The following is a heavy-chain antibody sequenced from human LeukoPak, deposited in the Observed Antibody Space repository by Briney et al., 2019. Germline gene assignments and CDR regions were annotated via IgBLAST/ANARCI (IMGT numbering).Heavy chain of an antibody. CDR1: GYTFTSYG. J-gene: IGHJ4*02. D-gene: IGHD2-21*02. CDR3: ARVPGVVTAYYFDY. V-gene: IGHV1-18*01. CDR2: ISAYNGNT. Sequence: ASVKVSCKASGYTFTSYGISWVRQAPGQGLEWMGWISAYNGNTNYAQKLQGRVTMTTDTSTSTAYMELRSLRSDDTAVYYCARVPGVVTAYYFDYWGQGTLVTVSS.